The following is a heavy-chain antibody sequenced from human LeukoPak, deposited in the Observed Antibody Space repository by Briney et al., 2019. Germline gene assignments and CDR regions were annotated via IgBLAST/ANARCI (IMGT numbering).Heavy chain of an antibody. V-gene: IGHV3-7*01. D-gene: IGHD4-17*01. CDR3: ARVNTVTLYYYYGMDV. Sequence: GGSLRLSCAASGFTFSSYWMSWVRQAPGKGLEWVANIKQDGSEKYYVDSVKGRFTISRDNAKNTLYLQMNSLRAEDTAVYYCARVNTVTLYYYYGMDVWGQGTTVTVSS. J-gene: IGHJ6*02. CDR1: GFTFSSYW. CDR2: IKQDGSEK.